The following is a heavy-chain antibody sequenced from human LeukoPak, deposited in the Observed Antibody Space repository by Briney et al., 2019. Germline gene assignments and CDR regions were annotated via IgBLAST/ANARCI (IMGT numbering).Heavy chain of an antibody. J-gene: IGHJ3*02. CDR3: ARLKSDSSGYYSGAFDI. CDR1: GYTFTNYW. Sequence: GESLKISCKGSGYTFTNYWIGWVRQMPGKGLEWMGIIYPGDSDTRYSPSFQGQVIISADKSISTAHLQWSSLKASDTGMYFCARLKSDSSGYYSGAFDIWGQGTMVTVSS. V-gene: IGHV5-51*01. D-gene: IGHD3-22*01. CDR2: IYPGDSDT.